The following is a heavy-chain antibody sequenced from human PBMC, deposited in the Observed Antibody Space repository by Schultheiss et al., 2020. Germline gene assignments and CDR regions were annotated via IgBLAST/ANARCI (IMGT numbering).Heavy chain of an antibody. Sequence: GGSLRLSCAASGFTFSSYGMHWVRQAPGKGLEWVAFIRYDGSNKYYADSVKGRFTISRDNSKNTLYLQMNSLRAEDTAVYYCAKDSEVNVDTAMVEDYWGQGTLVTVSS. CDR2: IRYDGSNK. D-gene: IGHD5-18*01. CDR3: AKDSEVNVDTAMVEDY. V-gene: IGHV3-30*02. CDR1: GFTFSSYG. J-gene: IGHJ4*02.